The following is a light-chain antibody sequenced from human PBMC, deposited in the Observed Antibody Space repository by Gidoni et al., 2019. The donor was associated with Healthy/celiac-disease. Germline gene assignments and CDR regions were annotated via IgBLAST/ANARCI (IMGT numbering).Light chain of an antibody. CDR1: SSNIGSNT. J-gene: IGLJ7*01. Sequence: QSVLTQPPSASGTPGQRVTISCSGSSSNIGSNTVNWYQQLPGTAPKLLIYSNNKRPSGLPDRFSGSKSGTSASLAISGLQSEDEADYYCAAWDDSLNVAVFGGGTQLTVL. CDR3: AAWDDSLNVAV. CDR2: SNN. V-gene: IGLV1-44*01.